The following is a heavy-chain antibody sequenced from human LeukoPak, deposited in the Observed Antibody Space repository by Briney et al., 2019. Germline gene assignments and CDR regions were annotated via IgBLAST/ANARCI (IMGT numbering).Heavy chain of an antibody. CDR3: ARAVIGTTRYFES. V-gene: IGHV6-1*01. CDR2: THYRSKWNY. J-gene: IGHJ4*02. CDR1: GDSVSTNSVA. D-gene: IGHD1-1*01. Sequence: SQTLSLTCAISGDSVSTNSVAYNWIRQSPSRGLEWLGRTHYRSKWNYEYAVSVRSRITVNLDTSKNQFSLQLNSVTPDDTAVYYCARAVIGTTRYFESWGQGTLVTVSS.